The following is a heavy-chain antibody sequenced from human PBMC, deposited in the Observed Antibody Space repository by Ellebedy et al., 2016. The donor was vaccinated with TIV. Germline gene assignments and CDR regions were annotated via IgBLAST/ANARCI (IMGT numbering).Heavy chain of an antibody. CDR1: GASFTGYH. Sequence: MPSETLSLTCAVYGASFTGYHWTWIRQPPGEGLEWIGDINYSGLTNYNPSLKRRVAILLDRSNNQFSLKLTSVTVADTAVYYCARGREWVDRGAGGSRWIDPWGQGALVTVST. CDR3: ARGREWVDRGAGGSRWIDP. J-gene: IGHJ5*02. D-gene: IGHD6-13*01. V-gene: IGHV4-34*01. CDR2: INYSGLT.